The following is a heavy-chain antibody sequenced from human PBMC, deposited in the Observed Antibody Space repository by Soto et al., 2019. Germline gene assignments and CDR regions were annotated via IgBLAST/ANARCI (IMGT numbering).Heavy chain of an antibody. Sequence: EVQLVETGRGLIQPGGSLRVSCEVFGFTVSTNYMSWVRQAPGKGLEWVSVIYRGGSTYYSDSVKGRFTISRDNSKNTVYLQMNSLRVEDTAVYYCARDSYYYDSSGYPNYYGVDVWGQGTTVTVSS. CDR3: ARDSYYYDSSGYPNYYGVDV. CDR2: IYRGGST. CDR1: GFTVSTNY. D-gene: IGHD3-22*01. J-gene: IGHJ6*02. V-gene: IGHV3-53*02.